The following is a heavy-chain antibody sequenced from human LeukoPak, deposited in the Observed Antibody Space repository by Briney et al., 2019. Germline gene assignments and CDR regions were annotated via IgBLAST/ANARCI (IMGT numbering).Heavy chain of an antibody. Sequence: PGGSLRLSCVASGFTFTTYSMNWVRLAPGKGLEWVSSISTTGDFIHYADSVKGRFTISRDNAKNSLYLQMNSRRAEDTAIYYCAGSDCTNGLCQFDYWGQGTLVTVSS. V-gene: IGHV3-21*01. CDR3: AGSDCTNGLCQFDY. J-gene: IGHJ4*02. D-gene: IGHD2-8*01. CDR2: ISTTGDFI. CDR1: GFTFTTYS.